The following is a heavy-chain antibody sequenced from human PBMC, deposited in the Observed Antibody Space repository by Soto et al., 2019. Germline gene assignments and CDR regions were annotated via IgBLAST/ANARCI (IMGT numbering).Heavy chain of an antibody. CDR1: GGIFPGYC. CDR3: ARDGIGGTVFRGYLDY. J-gene: IGHJ4*02. V-gene: IGHV3-33*01. Sequence: PGGSLRLSCSVPGGIFPGYCMHWVRPGPGRGLEWVAIIRFDGSNEEYADSVKGRFTISRDNSKNTLYLQMNTLGAEDTAVYYCARDGIGGTVFRGYLDYWGRGTVVTVSS. CDR2: IRFDGSNE. D-gene: IGHD1-7*01.